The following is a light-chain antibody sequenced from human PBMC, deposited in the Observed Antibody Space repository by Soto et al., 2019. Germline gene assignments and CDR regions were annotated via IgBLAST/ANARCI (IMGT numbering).Light chain of an antibody. CDR2: GAS. J-gene: IGKJ3*01. CDR1: QSVSSSY. CDR3: QQYGNAPFT. Sequence: EIVLTQSPGTLSFSPGDRATLTCRASQSVSSSYLAWFQQKPGQAPRLLIYGASSRATGIPDRFSGSGSGTDFTLTISRLEPEDFAVYYCQQYGNAPFTFGHGTKVDIK. V-gene: IGKV3-20*01.